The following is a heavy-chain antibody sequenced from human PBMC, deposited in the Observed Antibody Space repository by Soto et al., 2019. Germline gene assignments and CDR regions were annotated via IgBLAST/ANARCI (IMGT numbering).Heavy chain of an antibody. Sequence: QVQLQESGPGLVRPSGTVSLTCAVSGGSISNGDWWSWVRPPPGKGLEWIGEIHHSGSTNYNPALKSRVTMSVVPSKILFSLTLNSVTAADTAFYYCARDQGSHPGDWGQGTLVSVSS. D-gene: IGHD6-13*01. J-gene: IGHJ4*02. CDR1: GGSISNGDW. CDR3: ARDQGSHPGD. CDR2: IHHSGST. V-gene: IGHV4-4*02.